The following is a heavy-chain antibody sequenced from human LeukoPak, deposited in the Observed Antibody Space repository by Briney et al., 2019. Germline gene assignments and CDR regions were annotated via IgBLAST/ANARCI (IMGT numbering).Heavy chain of an antibody. CDR2: INPNNGGT. J-gene: IGHJ4*02. V-gene: IGHV1-2*02. D-gene: IGHD3-22*01. CDR1: GYTFTGYY. Sequence: VASVKVSCKASGYTFTGYYMHWVRQAPGQGLEWMGWINPNNGGTNFAQKFQGRVTMTRGTSISTAYMELSRLRSDDTAVYYCARDLGYDSSGYHYWGQGTLVTVSS. CDR3: ARDLGYDSSGYHY.